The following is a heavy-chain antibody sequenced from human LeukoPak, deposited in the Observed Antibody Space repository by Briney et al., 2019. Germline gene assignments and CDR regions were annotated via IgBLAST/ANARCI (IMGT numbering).Heavy chain of an antibody. J-gene: IGHJ6*03. CDR3: ARGGCSSTSCYTGSDYYYYMDV. D-gene: IGHD2-2*02. V-gene: IGHV1-69*05. CDR1: GGTFSSYA. Sequence: SVKVSCKASGGTFSSYAISWVRQTPGQGLEWMGGIIPIFGTANYAQKFQGRVTITTDESTSTAYMELSSLRSEDTAVYYCARGGCSSTSCYTGSDYYYYMDVWGKGTTVTVSS. CDR2: IIPIFGTA.